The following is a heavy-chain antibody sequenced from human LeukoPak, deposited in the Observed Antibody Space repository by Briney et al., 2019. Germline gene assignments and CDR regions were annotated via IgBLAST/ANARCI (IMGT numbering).Heavy chain of an antibody. CDR2: VYPDDSDT. J-gene: IGHJ4*02. Sequence: GESLKISCKASGYTFTNYWIAWVRQMPGKGLELMGIVYPDDSDTRYSPSFQGQVTISADESINTAYLQWSGLKASDTAIYYCARRDGYNHVDYWGQGTLVTVSS. CDR3: ARRDGYNHVDY. V-gene: IGHV5-51*01. CDR1: GYTFTNYW. D-gene: IGHD5-24*01.